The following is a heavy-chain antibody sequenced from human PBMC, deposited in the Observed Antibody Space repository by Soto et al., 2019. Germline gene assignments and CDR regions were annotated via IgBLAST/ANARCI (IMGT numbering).Heavy chain of an antibody. D-gene: IGHD3-16*02. Sequence: PSETLSLTCAVYGGSFSGYYWSWIRQPPGKGLEWIGEINHSGSTNYNPSLKSRVTISVDTSKNQFSLKLSSVTAADTAVYYCARTGRAWGSYPRAWFDPWGQGTLVTVSS. CDR3: ARTGRAWGSYPRAWFDP. CDR2: INHSGST. V-gene: IGHV4-34*01. J-gene: IGHJ5*02. CDR1: GGSFSGYY.